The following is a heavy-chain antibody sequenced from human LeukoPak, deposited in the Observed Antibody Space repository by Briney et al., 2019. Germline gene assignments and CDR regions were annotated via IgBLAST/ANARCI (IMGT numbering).Heavy chain of an antibody. D-gene: IGHD6-13*01. J-gene: IGHJ4*02. CDR1: GFTVSSYW. V-gene: IGHV3-74*01. CDR2: INSDGSST. CDR3: ARDGLVIAAADY. Sequence: GGSPRLSCAASGFTVSSYWMHWVRQAPGKGLVFVSRINSDGSSTSYADSVKGRFTISRDNAKNTLYLQMNSLRAEDTAVNYCARDGLVIAAADYWGQGTLVTVSS.